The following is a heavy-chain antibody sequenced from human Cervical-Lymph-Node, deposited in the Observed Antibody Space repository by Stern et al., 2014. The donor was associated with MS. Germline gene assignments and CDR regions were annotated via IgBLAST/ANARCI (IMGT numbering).Heavy chain of an antibody. Sequence: EVQLVESGGGLVQPGGSLRLSCAASGFTFSSYAMSWVRQAPGKGLEWVSGISGSGASTYYADAVKGRFTISRDNSKNTVYLQMNSLRAEDTAVYYCASPGGERGYSYGNFDYWGQGTLVTVSP. V-gene: IGHV3-23*04. CDR1: GFTFSSYA. D-gene: IGHD5-18*01. CDR3: ASPGGERGYSYGNFDY. CDR2: ISGSGAST. J-gene: IGHJ4*02.